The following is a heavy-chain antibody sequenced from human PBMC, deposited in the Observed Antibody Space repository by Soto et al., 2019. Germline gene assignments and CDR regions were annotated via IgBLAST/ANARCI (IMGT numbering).Heavy chain of an antibody. CDR3: VAGCPFEY. CDR2: VKRKSDGETT. J-gene: IGHJ4*02. D-gene: IGHD2-8*01. CDR1: GFIFGDAW. V-gene: IGHV3-15*05. Sequence: GGSLRLSCAGSGFIFGDAWLSWVRQAPGKGLEWVGRVKRKSDGETTDCAAPVTGRFTISRDDSKPTVYLQMNSLKIEDTGIYYGVAGCPFEYRGQGTLVTVSS.